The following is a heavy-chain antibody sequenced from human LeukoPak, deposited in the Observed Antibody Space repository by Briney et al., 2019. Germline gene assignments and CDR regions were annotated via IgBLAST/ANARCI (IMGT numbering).Heavy chain of an antibody. CDR2: IYHSGST. V-gene: IGHV4-30-2*01. D-gene: IGHD3-10*01. J-gene: IGHJ5*02. Sequence: PSQTLSLTCAVSGGSISSGGYSWSWMRQPPGKGLEWIGYIYHSGSTFYNPSLKNRVTISVDRSKNQFSLKLSSVTAADTAVYYCARRRYGSGYNWFDPWGQGTLVTVSS. CDR1: GGSISSGGYS. CDR3: ARRRYGSGYNWFDP.